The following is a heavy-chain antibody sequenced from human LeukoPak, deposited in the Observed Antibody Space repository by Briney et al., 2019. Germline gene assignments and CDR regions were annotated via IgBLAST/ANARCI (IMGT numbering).Heavy chain of an antibody. D-gene: IGHD1-26*01. V-gene: IGHV4-59*01. J-gene: IGHJ2*01. Sequence: SETLSLTCTVSGGSISSDYWSWIRQPPGEGLEWIGNIYYSGSTNYNPSLKSRVSISVDASKTQFSLKLSSVTAADTAMYYCARAQDVGDWYFDLWGRGTLVTVSS. CDR3: ARAQDVGDWYFDL. CDR1: GGSISSDY. CDR2: IYYSGST.